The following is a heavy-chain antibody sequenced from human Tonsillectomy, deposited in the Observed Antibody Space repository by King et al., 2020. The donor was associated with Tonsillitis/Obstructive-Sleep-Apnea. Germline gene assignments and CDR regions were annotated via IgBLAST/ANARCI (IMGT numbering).Heavy chain of an antibody. CDR3: GRGGGGGTYLVFDY. J-gene: IGHJ4*02. D-gene: IGHD1-26*01. V-gene: IGHV1-8*01. CDR2: MNPNSGNT. Sequence: VQLVESGAEVEKPGASVKVSCKASGYTFTSYDINWVRQATGQGLEWMGWMNPNSGNTGYAQKFQGRVTMTRNTSVSTGYLELSSLRYEDTAVYYCGRGGGGGTYLVFDYWGQGTLVTVSS. CDR1: GYTFTSYD.